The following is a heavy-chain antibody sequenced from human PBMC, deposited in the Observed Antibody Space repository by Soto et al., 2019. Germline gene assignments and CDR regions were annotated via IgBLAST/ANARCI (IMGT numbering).Heavy chain of an antibody. D-gene: IGHD5-12*01. V-gene: IGHV1-18*01. CDR3: ARHHGPTTSEKWFDP. J-gene: IGHJ5*02. CDR1: GYTFFTYD. CDR2: ISTYSGDT. Sequence: QVHLVQSGVEVKTPGASVKVSCQASGYTFFTYDISWVRQAPGQGLEWMGWISTYSGDTKYAQKFQGRVTMTTDTSTTTAYLELRSLRPDDSAVYYCARHHGPTTSEKWFDPWGQGTLVTVCS.